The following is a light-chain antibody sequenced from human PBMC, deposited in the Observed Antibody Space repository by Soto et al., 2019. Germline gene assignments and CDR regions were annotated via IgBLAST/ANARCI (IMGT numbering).Light chain of an antibody. CDR1: ESVYSN. CDR3: QQYTKWPLT. Sequence: EILMTQSPATLSVSQGERATLSCSASESVYSNFACYQQKPGQAPTLLIFAASTRATGIPARFSGSGSGTEFTLTISSLQSEDFAVYYCQQYTKWPLTFGGGTKVEIK. V-gene: IGKV3-15*01. J-gene: IGKJ4*01. CDR2: AAS.